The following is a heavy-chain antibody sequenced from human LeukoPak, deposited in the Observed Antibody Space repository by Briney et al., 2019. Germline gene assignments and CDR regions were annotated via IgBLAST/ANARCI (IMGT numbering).Heavy chain of an antibody. CDR2: IYYSGST. D-gene: IGHD3-10*01. V-gene: IGHV4-59*01. CDR3: ARVWFGELSGWGSDY. J-gene: IGHJ4*02. CDR1: GGSISSYY. Sequence: KPSETLSLTCTVSGGSISSYYWSWIRQPPGKGLEWIGYIYYSGSTNYNPSLKSRVTISVDTSKNQFSLKLSSVTAADTAVYYCARVWFGELSGWGSDYWGQGTLVTVSS.